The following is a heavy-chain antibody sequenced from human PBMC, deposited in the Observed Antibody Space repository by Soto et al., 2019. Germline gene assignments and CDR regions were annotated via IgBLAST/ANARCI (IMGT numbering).Heavy chain of an antibody. D-gene: IGHD4-17*01. Sequence: QVQLVQSGAEVKKPGASVKVSCKLSGYTFASYDINWVGKATGEGLEWMGWTNPNSGNTGYAQKFQCRVTMTRNTSISTAYMELSSLRSEDTAVYYCANTLYGDPDAFDIWGQGTMVTVSS. CDR2: TNPNSGNT. CDR1: GYTFASYD. J-gene: IGHJ3*02. V-gene: IGHV1-8*01. CDR3: ANTLYGDPDAFDI.